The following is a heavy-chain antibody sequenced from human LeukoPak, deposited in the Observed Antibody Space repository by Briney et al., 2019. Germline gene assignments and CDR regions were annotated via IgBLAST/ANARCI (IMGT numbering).Heavy chain of an antibody. CDR2: ISGSGGST. V-gene: IGHV3-23*01. J-gene: IGHJ4*02. Sequence: TGGSLRLSCAASVFTFSSYAMSWVRQAPGKGLEWVSAISGSGGSTYYADSVKGRFTISRDNSKNTLYLQMNSLRAEDTAVYYCAKDPHNWAHRSVFDYWGQGTLVTVSS. CDR3: AKDPHNWAHRSVFDY. D-gene: IGHD1-1*01. CDR1: VFTFSSYA.